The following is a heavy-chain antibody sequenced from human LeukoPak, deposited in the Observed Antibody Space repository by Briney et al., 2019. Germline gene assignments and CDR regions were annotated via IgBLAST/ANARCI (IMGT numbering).Heavy chain of an antibody. Sequence: GGSLRLSCAASGFAVNSNYLSWVRQGPGKGLEWVSLIYSGGDTYYPDSVRGRSTISRDNSKNMFYLQMNSLRAEDTAVYYCASRRPGSGYSYGYVDSWGQGTLVTVSS. D-gene: IGHD5-18*01. CDR3: ASRRPGSGYSYGYVDS. V-gene: IGHV3-66*01. CDR2: IYSGGDT. CDR1: GFAVNSNY. J-gene: IGHJ4*02.